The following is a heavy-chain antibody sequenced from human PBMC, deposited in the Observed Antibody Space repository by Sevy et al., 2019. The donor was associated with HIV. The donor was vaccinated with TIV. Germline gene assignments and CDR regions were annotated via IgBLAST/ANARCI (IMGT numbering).Heavy chain of an antibody. CDR1: GFTFGDYA. D-gene: IGHD3-3*01. Sequence: GGSLRLSCTASGFTFGDYAMSWFRQAPGKGLEWVGFIRSKAYGGTTEDAASVKGRFTISRDDSKSIAYLQMNSLKTEDTAVYYCTREYYDFWSGYYTFDYWGQGTLVTVSS. CDR2: IRSKAYGGTT. V-gene: IGHV3-49*03. CDR3: TREYYDFWSGYYTFDY. J-gene: IGHJ4*02.